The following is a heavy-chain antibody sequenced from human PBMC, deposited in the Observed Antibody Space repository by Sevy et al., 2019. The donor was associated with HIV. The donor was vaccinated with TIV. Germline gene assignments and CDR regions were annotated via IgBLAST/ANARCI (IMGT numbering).Heavy chain of an antibody. CDR3: AKDPSLQLVLDY. CDR2: ISFDGSKK. J-gene: IGHJ4*02. D-gene: IGHD6-6*01. V-gene: IGHV3-30*18. Sequence: GGSLRLSCAASGFIFSTYGMHWVRQAPGKGLEWVALISFDGSKKYYADSVKGRFTISRDNSKNTLYLEMSSLRAEDTAVCYCAKDPSLQLVLDYWGQGTLVTVSS. CDR1: GFIFSTYG.